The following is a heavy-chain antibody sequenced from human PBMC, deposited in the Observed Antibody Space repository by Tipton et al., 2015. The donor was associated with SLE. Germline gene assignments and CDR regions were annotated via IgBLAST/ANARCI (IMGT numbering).Heavy chain of an antibody. CDR1: GGSISSHY. Sequence: TLSLTCTVSGGSISSHYWSWIRQPPGKGLEWIGEINHSGSTNYNPSLKSRVTISVDTSKNQFSLTLSSVTAADTAVYYCASRTGIAVDYWGQGTLVTVSS. V-gene: IGHV4-34*01. D-gene: IGHD6-19*01. CDR2: INHSGST. CDR3: ASRTGIAVDY. J-gene: IGHJ4*02.